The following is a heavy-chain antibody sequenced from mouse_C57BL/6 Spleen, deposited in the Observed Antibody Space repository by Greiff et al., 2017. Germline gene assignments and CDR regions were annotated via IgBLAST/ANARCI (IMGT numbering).Heavy chain of an antibody. J-gene: IGHJ1*03. V-gene: IGHV1-55*01. CDR1: GYTFTSYW. CDR2: IYPGSGST. D-gene: IGHD2-5*01. CDR3: ARASYYSND. Sequence: QVHVKQPGAELVKPGASVKMSCKASGYTFTSYWITWVKQRPGQGLEWIGDIYPGSGSTNYNEKFKSKATLTVDTSSSTAYMQLSSLTSEDSAVYYCARASYYSNDWGTGTTVTVSS.